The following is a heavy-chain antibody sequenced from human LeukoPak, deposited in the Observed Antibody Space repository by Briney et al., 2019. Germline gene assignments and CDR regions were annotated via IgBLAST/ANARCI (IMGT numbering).Heavy chain of an antibody. Sequence: GGSLRLSCEASGFTFNNAWMNWVRQAPGKGLEWVGRIKSKNVGGTTDYAAPVKGRFTISRDDSKNTVYLQMNSLKIEDTAVYYCTSPAAFDPWGQGTLVTVSS. CDR2: IKSKNVGGTT. CDR3: TSPAAFDP. J-gene: IGHJ5*02. CDR1: GFTFNNAW. V-gene: IGHV3-15*01.